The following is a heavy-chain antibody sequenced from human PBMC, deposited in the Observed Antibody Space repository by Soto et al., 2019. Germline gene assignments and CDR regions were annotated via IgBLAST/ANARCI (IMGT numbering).Heavy chain of an antibody. CDR1: GYTFTSYG. V-gene: IGHV1-18*01. D-gene: IGHD5-18*01. Sequence: GASVKVSCKASGYTFTSYGISWVRQAPGQGLEWMGWISAYNGNTNYAQKLQGRVTMTTDTSTSTAYMELRSLRSDDTAVYYCAIGATAMASYHYYGMDVWGQGTTVTVSS. J-gene: IGHJ6*02. CDR2: ISAYNGNT. CDR3: AIGATAMASYHYYGMDV.